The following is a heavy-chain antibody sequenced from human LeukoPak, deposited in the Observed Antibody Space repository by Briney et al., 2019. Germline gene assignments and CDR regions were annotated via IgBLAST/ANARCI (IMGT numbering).Heavy chain of an antibody. J-gene: IGHJ3*02. D-gene: IGHD1-26*01. CDR2: INHSGST. V-gene: IGHV4-34*01. CDR3: ARHNSTTDAFDI. CDR1: GGSFSGYY. Sequence: SETLSLTCAVYGGSFSGYYWSWIRQPPGKGLEWIGEINHSGSTNYNPSLKSRVTISADTSKNQFSLKLSSVTAADTAVYYCARHNSTTDAFDIWGQGTMVTVSS.